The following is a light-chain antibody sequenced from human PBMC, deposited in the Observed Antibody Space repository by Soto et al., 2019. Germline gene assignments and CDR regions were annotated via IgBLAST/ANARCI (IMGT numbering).Light chain of an antibody. Sequence: QSVLTQPPSASGTPGQRVTISCSGSSSNIGSNTVNWYQQFPGTAPKLLIYGNSNRPSGVPDRFSGSKSGTSASLAITGLQAEDEADYYCQSYDSSLSGVFGSGTKVTVL. CDR2: GNS. CDR1: SSNIGSNT. V-gene: IGLV1-40*01. J-gene: IGLJ1*01. CDR3: QSYDSSLSGV.